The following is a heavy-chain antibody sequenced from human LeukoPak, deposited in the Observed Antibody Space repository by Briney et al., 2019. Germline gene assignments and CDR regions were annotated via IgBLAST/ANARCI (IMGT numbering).Heavy chain of an antibody. CDR1: GGTFSSYA. CDR2: IIPIFGTA. D-gene: IGHD3-22*01. V-gene: IGHV1-69*13. CDR3: AREDYYDSSGYYYLDY. J-gene: IGHJ4*02. Sequence: SVKVSCKASGGTFSSYAISWVRLAPGQGLEWMGGIIPIFGTANYAQKFQGRVTITADESTSTAYMELSSLRSEDTAVYYCAREDYYDSSGYYYLDYWGQGTLVTVSS.